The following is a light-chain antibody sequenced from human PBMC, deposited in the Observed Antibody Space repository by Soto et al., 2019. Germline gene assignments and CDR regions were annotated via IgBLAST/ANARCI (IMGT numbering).Light chain of an antibody. Sequence: EIVLTQSQSTLSLSPGARVILSCRASQSVSSYLAWYQQKPGQAPRLLIYDASNRATGIPARFSGSGSGTDFTLTISSLEPEDFAVYYCQQRSNWPPTFGQGTRLEI. CDR1: QSVSSY. V-gene: IGKV3-11*01. CDR2: DAS. CDR3: QQRSNWPPT. J-gene: IGKJ5*01.